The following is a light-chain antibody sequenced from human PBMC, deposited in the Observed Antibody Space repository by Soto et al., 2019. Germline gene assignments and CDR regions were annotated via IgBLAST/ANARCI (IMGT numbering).Light chain of an antibody. CDR2: GVS. Sequence: EMVLTQSPGTLALSLGDEATLSCTASQTVNRNYLAWYLQKPAQPPRLLIYGVSNRAPCVPDRFSGGGSGTEFTLTSARLEPDDFGTYYCQQYIASPRTFGQGTRLEVK. J-gene: IGKJ1*01. V-gene: IGKV3-20*01. CDR1: QTVNRNY. CDR3: QQYIASPRT.